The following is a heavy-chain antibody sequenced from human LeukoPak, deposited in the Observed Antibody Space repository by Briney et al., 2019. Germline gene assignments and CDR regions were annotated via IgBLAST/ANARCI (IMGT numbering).Heavy chain of an antibody. CDR2: INPKSGGT. CDR3: ARDRIYDSGDYYPPSFDY. D-gene: IGHD3-22*01. J-gene: IGHJ4*02. CDR1: GYTFTGYH. V-gene: IGHV1-2*02. Sequence: ASVKVSCKASGYTFTGYHIHWVRQAPGQGLEWMGWINPKSGGTNYAQKFQGRVTMTRDTSISTAYMELRRLRADDTAVYYCARDRIYDSGDYYPPSFDYWGQGALVTVSS.